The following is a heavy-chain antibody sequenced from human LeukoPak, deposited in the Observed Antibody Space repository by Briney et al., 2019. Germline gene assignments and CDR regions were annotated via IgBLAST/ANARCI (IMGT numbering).Heavy chain of an antibody. V-gene: IGHV4-59*01. CDR3: ARGDGDDFDY. CDR2: VFYDGGT. Sequence: SETLSLTCTVSGGSISGYYWTWIRQPPGKGPEWIGYVFYDGGTNYNPSLKSRVTISLGTSKNQFSLKLTSVTAADTAVYFCARGDGDDFDYWGQGPLVTVSS. J-gene: IGHJ4*02. D-gene: IGHD4-17*01. CDR1: GGSISGYY.